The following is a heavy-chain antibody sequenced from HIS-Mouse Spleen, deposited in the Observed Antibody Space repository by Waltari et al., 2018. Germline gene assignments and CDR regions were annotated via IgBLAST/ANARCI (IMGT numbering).Heavy chain of an antibody. CDR1: GGSISSSSYY. CDR2: IYYSGRT. J-gene: IGHJ2*01. V-gene: IGHV4-39*07. Sequence: QLQLQESGPGLVKPSETLSLTCTVSGGSISSSSYYWGWIRQPPGKGLAWIGSIYYSGRTSYNPSLKSRVTISVDTSKNQFSRKLSSVTAADTAVYYCAREIPYSSSWYDWYFDLWGRGTLVTVSS. CDR3: AREIPYSSSWYDWYFDL. D-gene: IGHD6-13*01.